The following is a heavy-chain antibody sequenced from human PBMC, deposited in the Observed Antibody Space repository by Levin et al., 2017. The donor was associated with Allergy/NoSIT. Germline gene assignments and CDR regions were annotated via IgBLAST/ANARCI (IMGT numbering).Heavy chain of an antibody. Sequence: SCDVSGDSITSGDYYWSWIRQTPERGLEWLGHIEYSGDTYYNPSLESRLMISVDTSKNQFSLSLTSVTVADTAMYFCARIGNFFGPWGQGILVTVSS. CDR2: IEYSGDT. CDR3: ARIGNFFGP. CDR1: GDSITSGDYY. V-gene: IGHV4-30-4*08. J-gene: IGHJ5*02.